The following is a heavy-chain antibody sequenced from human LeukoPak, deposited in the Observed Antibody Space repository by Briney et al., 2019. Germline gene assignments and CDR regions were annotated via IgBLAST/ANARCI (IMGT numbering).Heavy chain of an antibody. Sequence: PSETLSLTCTVSGCSISSYYWIWIRQPPGKGLEWMGYIYYSGSTNYNPSLKSRVTISVDTSKNQFSLTLSSLTAAATAVYYCARAENGLSYWGQGTLVTVSS. J-gene: IGHJ4*02. CDR1: GCSISSYY. CDR3: ARAENGLSY. V-gene: IGHV4-59*01. D-gene: IGHD3-16*01. CDR2: IYYSGST.